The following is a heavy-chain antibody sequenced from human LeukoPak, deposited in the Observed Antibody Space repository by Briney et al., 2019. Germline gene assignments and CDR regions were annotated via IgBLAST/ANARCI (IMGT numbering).Heavy chain of an antibody. V-gene: IGHV3-66*03. CDR3: VRGNYFDY. Sequence: PGGSLRLSCAASGFTVSSNYMSWVRQAPGKGLEWVSVIYSCGSTYYADSVKGRFTISRDNAKNTLYLQMNSLRAEDTAVYYCVRGNYFDYWGQGTLVTVSS. CDR2: IYSCGST. J-gene: IGHJ4*02. CDR1: GFTVSSNY.